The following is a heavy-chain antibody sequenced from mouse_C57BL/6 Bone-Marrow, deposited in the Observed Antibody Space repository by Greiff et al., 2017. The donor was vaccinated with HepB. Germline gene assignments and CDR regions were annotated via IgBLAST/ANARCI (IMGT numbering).Heavy chain of an antibody. Sequence: DVKLQESGAELVRPGASVKLSCTASGFNIKDYYMHWVKQRPEQGLEWIGWIDPENGDTEYASKFQGKATITADTSSNTAYLQLSSLTSEDTAVYYCTTYYYGSSPDYWGQGTTLTVSS. J-gene: IGHJ2*01. D-gene: IGHD1-1*01. CDR3: TTYYYGSSPDY. CDR2: IDPENGDT. CDR1: GFNIKDYY. V-gene: IGHV14-4*01.